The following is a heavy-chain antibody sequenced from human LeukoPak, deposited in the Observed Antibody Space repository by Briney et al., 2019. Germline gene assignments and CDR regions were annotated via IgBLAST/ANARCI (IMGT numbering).Heavy chain of an antibody. Sequence: GGSLRLSCAASGFTFNNAWMSWVRQAPGKGLEWVGRIKSKTDGGTTDYAAPVKGRFTFSRDDSKNTLYLQMNSLKTEDTAVYYCTTDVRWELSPPPDYWGQGTLVTVSS. V-gene: IGHV3-15*01. CDR1: GFTFNNAW. CDR3: TTDVRWELSPPPDY. J-gene: IGHJ4*02. CDR2: IKSKTDGGTT. D-gene: IGHD1-26*01.